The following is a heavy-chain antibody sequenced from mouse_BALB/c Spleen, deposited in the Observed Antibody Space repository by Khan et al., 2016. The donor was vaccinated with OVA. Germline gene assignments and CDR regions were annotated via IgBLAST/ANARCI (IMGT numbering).Heavy chain of an antibody. CDR2: INTNGGST. CDR3: AKMARTIN. CDR1: GFTFSSYG. Sequence: EVQLVESGGGLVQPGGSLKLSCAASGFTFSSYGMSWVRQTPDKRLELVATINTNGGSTYYPDSVKGRFTISRDNAKNTPYLQMSSLKSEDTAMYYGAKMARTINWGQGTTLTVSS. J-gene: IGHJ2*01. V-gene: IGHV5-6-3*01.